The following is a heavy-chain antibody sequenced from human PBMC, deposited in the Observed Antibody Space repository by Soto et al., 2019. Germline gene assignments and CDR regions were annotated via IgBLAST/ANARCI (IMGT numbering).Heavy chain of an antibody. CDR1: GFTFSSYD. Sequence: EVQLSESGGGMVQPGGSLRLSCVASGFTFSSYDMHWVRQAPGKGLEYVSSISSNGGTTYYGNSVKGRFTISRDKSKITLYLQMGSLRAEDMAVYYCVRRVSGNYDYWGQGTLVNVSS. CDR2: ISSNGGTT. CDR3: VRRVSGNYDY. J-gene: IGHJ4*02. V-gene: IGHV3-64*01. D-gene: IGHD1-7*01.